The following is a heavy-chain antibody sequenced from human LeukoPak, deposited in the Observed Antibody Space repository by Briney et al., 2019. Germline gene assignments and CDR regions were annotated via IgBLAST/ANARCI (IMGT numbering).Heavy chain of an antibody. D-gene: IGHD3-10*01. J-gene: IGHJ6*02. V-gene: IGHV4-34*01. CDR3: ARDRYYGSGSYYGMDV. CDR2: INHSGST. CDR1: GGSISSSY. Sequence: NTSETLSLTCTVSGGSISSSYWSWIRQPPGKGLEWIGEINHSGSTNYNPSLKSRVTISVDTSRNQFSLKLSSVTAADTAVYYCARDRYYGSGSYYGMDVWGQGTTVTVSS.